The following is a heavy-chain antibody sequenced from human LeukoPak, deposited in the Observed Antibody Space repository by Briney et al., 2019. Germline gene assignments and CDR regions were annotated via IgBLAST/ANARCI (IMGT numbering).Heavy chain of an antibody. CDR3: ARQGGLRTRTYWYFDL. J-gene: IGHJ2*01. CDR2: IYYSGST. Sequence: PSETLSLTCTVSGGSISSSSYYWGWIRQPPGKGLEWIGSIYYSGSTYYNPPLKSRVTISVDTSKNQFSLKLSSVTAADTAVYYCARQGGLRTRTYWYFDLWGRGTLVTVSS. V-gene: IGHV4-39*01. CDR1: GGSISSSSYY. D-gene: IGHD1-14*01.